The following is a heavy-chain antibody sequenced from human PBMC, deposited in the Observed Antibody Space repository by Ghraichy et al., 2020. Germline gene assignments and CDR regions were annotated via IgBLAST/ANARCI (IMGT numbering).Heavy chain of an antibody. Sequence: SETLSLTCAVYGGSFSGYYWSWIRQPPGKGLEWIGEINHSGSTNYNPSLKSRVTISVDTSKNQFSLKLSSVTAADTAVYYCAEGTLPEGSYDFWSGPYYYYGMDVWGQGTTVTVSS. CDR3: AEGTLPEGSYDFWSGPYYYYGMDV. D-gene: IGHD3-3*01. CDR1: GGSFSGYY. V-gene: IGHV4-34*01. J-gene: IGHJ6*02. CDR2: INHSGST.